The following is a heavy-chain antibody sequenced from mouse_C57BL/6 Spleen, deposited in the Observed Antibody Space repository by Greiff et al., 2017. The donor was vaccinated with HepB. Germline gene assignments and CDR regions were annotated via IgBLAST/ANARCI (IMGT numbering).Heavy chain of an antibody. CDR3: ACFITTVVAYYYAMDY. CDR2: IYPGDGDT. D-gene: IGHD1-1*01. Sequence: VQGVESGPELVKPGASVKISCKASGYAFSSSWMNWVKQRPGKGLEWIGRIYPGDGDTNYNGKFKGKATLTADKSSSTAYMQLSSLTSGDSAVYFCACFITTVVAYYYAMDYWGQGTSVTVSS. J-gene: IGHJ4*01. CDR1: GYAFSSSW. V-gene: IGHV1-82*01.